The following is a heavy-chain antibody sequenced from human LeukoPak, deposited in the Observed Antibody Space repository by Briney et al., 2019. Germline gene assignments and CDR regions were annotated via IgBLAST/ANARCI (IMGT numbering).Heavy chain of an antibody. CDR1: VLTFNIYA. D-gene: IGHD2-21*02. J-gene: IGHJ4*02. V-gene: IGHV3-30*04. CDR2: ISFDGSEE. CDR3: ATAPPRLGDRPQYEHDY. Sequence: PGGSLRLSCAASVLTFNIYAIHSVRQAPGKGLDWVAVISFDGSEEYYADSVKGRFTISRDNSKNTLYLQLNSLRPDDTAVYYCATAPPRLGDRPQYEHDYWGQGTLVTVSS.